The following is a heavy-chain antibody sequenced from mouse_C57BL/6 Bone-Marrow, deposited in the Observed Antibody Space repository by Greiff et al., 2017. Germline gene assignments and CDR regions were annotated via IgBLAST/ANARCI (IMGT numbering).Heavy chain of an antibody. Sequence: VQLQQPGAELVRPGTSVKLSCKASGYTFTSYWMHWVKQRPGQGLEWIGVIDPSDSYTNYNQKFKGKATLTVDTSSSTAYMQLSSLTSEDSAVYYCARGLDYGYAMDYWGQGTSVTVSS. CDR2: IDPSDSYT. CDR1: GYTFTSYW. CDR3: ARGLDYGYAMDY. V-gene: IGHV1-59*01. J-gene: IGHJ4*01. D-gene: IGHD2-4*01.